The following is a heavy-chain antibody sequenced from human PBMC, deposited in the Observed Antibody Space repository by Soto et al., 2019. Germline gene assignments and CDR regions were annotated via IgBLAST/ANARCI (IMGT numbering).Heavy chain of an antibody. CDR1: GFSISSGGYS. Sequence: SETLSLTCAVSGFSISSGGYSWSWIRQPPGKGLEWIGYIYHSGSTYYNPSLKSRVTISVDRSKNQFSLKLSSVTAADTAVYFCAREGRLHWFESWGQGTLVTVSS. V-gene: IGHV4-30-2*01. CDR3: AREGRLHWFES. CDR2: IYHSGST. J-gene: IGHJ5*01.